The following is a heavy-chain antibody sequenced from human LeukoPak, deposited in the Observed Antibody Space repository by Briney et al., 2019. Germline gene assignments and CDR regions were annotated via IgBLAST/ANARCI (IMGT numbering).Heavy chain of an antibody. D-gene: IGHD2-15*01. CDR1: GGSISSSSYY. CDR3: ARERYCSGSCSLSPSRWFDP. V-gene: IGHV4-39*07. J-gene: IGHJ5*02. Sequence: SETLSLTCTVSGGSISSSSYYWGWIRQPPGKGLEWIGSIYYSGSTYYNPSLKSRVTISVDTSKNQFSLKLSSVTAADTAVYYCARERYCSGSCSLSPSRWFDPWGQGTLVTVSS. CDR2: IYYSGST.